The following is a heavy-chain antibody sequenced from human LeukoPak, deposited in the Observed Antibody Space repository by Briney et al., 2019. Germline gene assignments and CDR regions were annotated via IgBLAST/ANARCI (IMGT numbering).Heavy chain of an antibody. CDR3: VRRGGYYYYGMDV. CDR1: GFTFSSYW. V-gene: IGHV3-7*01. D-gene: IGHD2-15*01. CDR2: IKQDGSEK. Sequence: PGGSLRLSCAASGFTFSSYWMSWVRQAPGKGLEWVANIKQDGSEKYYVDSVKGRFTISRDNAKNSLYLQMNSLRAEDTAVYYCVRRGGYYYYGMDVWGQGTTVTVSS. J-gene: IGHJ6*02.